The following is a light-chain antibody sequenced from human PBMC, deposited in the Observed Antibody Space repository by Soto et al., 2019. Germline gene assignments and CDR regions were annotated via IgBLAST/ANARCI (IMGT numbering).Light chain of an antibody. CDR3: QQSYTAPYT. J-gene: IGKJ3*01. Sequence: PGERATLSCRASQRITNNFLAWFQQKPGLAPRLLIYGASARASGIPDRFSGSGSGTDFVLTISRLEPEDFAIYFCQQSYTAPYTFGPGTKVEIK. V-gene: IGKV3-20*01. CDR2: GAS. CDR1: QRITNNF.